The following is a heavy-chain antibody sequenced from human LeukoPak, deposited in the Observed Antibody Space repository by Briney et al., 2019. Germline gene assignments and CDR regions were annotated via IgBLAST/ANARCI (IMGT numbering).Heavy chain of an antibody. J-gene: IGHJ6*03. CDR1: GYTFTSYY. Sequence: GASVKVSCKASGYTFTSYYMHWVRQAPGQGLEWMGIINPSGDSTSYAQKFQGRVTMTRDTSTSTVYMELSSLRSEDTAVYYCARATCSGGTCYSDYYYMDVWAKGTTVTVSS. D-gene: IGHD2-15*01. CDR2: INPSGDST. CDR3: ARATCSGGTCYSDYYYMDV. V-gene: IGHV1-46*01.